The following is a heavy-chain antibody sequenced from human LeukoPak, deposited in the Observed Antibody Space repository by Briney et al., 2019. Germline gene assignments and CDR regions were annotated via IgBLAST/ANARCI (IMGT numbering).Heavy chain of an antibody. CDR1: GGSISRGSYF. D-gene: IGHD2-21*01. CDR2: FYTSGTP. CDR3: ARGGIPDY. V-gene: IGHV4-61*02. J-gene: IGHJ4*02. Sequence: SETLSLTCTVSGGSISRGSYFWSWIRQPAGKGLEWIGRFYTSGTPNYNPSLKSRVTISVDTSRNQFSLKLSSVTAADTAVYYCARGGIPDYWGQGILVTVSS.